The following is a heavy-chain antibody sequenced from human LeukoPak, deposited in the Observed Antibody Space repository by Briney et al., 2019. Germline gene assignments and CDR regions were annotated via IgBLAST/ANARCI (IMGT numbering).Heavy chain of an antibody. Sequence: SETLSLTCTVSGGSISSSSYYWGWIRQPPGKGLEWIGNIYYSGSTNYNLSLKSRVTISVDTSKNQFSLKLSSVTAADTAVYYCATTTIRLGYWGQGTLVTVS. CDR2: IYYSGST. J-gene: IGHJ4*02. CDR3: ATTTIRLGY. CDR1: GGSISSSSYY. D-gene: IGHD1-26*01. V-gene: IGHV4-39*07.